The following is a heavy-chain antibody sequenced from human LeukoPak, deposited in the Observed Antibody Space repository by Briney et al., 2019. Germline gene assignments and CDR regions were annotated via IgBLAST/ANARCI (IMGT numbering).Heavy chain of an antibody. CDR3: ARGDSSGWSDDAFDI. CDR2: IYTSGST. D-gene: IGHD6-19*01. V-gene: IGHV4-4*07. CDR1: GGSISSYY. J-gene: IGHJ3*02. Sequence: SETLSLTCTVSGGSISSYYWSWIRQPAGKGLEWIGRIYTSGSTNYNPSLKSRVTMSVDTSKNQFSLKLSSVIAADTAVYYCARGDSSGWSDDAFDIWGQGTMVTVSS.